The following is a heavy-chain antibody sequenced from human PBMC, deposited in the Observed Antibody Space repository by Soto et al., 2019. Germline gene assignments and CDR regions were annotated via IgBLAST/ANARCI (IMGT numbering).Heavy chain of an antibody. D-gene: IGHD3-10*01. V-gene: IGHV1-69*06. Sequence: QVQLEQSGAEVKKPGSSVKISCKASGGTLSDHGVSWLRQAPGQGLEWVGGTIPVFNTANYAPKFQGRVTIAADKSTNIAYMELGSLRSDDTAFYYCTRGVPGSGNYYTGPSAFDIWGQGTLVIVSS. CDR1: GGTLSDHG. J-gene: IGHJ3*02. CDR3: TRGVPGSGNYYTGPSAFDI. CDR2: TIPVFNTA.